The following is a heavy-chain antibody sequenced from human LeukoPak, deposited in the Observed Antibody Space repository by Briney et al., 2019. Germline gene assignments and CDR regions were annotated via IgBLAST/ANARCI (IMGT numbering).Heavy chain of an antibody. Sequence: ASVKVSCKASGYTFTSYGISWVRQAPGQGLEWMGWISAYNGNTNYAQKLQGRVTMTTDTSTSTAYMELSSLRSEDTAVYYCAYSSGYYRSFDYWGQGTLVTVSS. CDR3: AYSSGYYRSFDY. CDR1: GYTFTSYG. V-gene: IGHV1-18*04. J-gene: IGHJ4*02. D-gene: IGHD3-22*01. CDR2: ISAYNGNT.